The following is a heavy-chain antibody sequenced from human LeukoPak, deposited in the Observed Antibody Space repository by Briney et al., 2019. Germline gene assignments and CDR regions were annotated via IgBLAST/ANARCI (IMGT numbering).Heavy chain of an antibody. CDR2: IYTGGNT. Sequence: PGGSLRLSCAASGFTVSNNYMSWVRQAPGKGLEWVSVIYTGGNTYYADSVKGRFTISRDNSKNTLYLQMNSLRAEDTAVYYCAKARGFCSVGSCYNPFDPWGQGTLVTVSS. J-gene: IGHJ5*02. D-gene: IGHD2-15*01. CDR3: AKARGFCSVGSCYNPFDP. V-gene: IGHV3-53*01. CDR1: GFTVSNNY.